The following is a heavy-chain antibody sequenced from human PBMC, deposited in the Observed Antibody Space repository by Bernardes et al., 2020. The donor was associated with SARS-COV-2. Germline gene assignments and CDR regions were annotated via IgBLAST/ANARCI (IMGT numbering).Heavy chain of an antibody. J-gene: IGHJ4*02. Sequence: SETLSLTCTVSGGSISSYYWSWIRQPPGTGLEWIGYIYYSGSTNYNPSLKSRVTISVDTSKNQFSLKLSSVTAADTAVYYCARSLGYYDFWSGYTGKYYFDYWGQGTLVTVSS. CDR1: GGSISSYY. D-gene: IGHD3-3*01. V-gene: IGHV4-59*08. CDR2: IYYSGST. CDR3: ARSLGYYDFWSGYTGKYYFDY.